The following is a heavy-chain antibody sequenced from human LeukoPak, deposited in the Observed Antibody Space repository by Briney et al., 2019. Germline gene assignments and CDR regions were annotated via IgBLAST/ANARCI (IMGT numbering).Heavy chain of an antibody. Sequence: GGSLRLSCAASGFTFSSYWMNWVRQAPGKGLEWVSYISSSSSTIYYADSVKGRFTISRDNAKNSLYLQMNSLRAEDTAVYYCARESGSSGYFDYFDYWGQGTLVTVSS. J-gene: IGHJ4*02. D-gene: IGHD3-22*01. V-gene: IGHV3-48*01. CDR1: GFTFSSYW. CDR2: ISSSSSTI. CDR3: ARESGSSGYFDYFDY.